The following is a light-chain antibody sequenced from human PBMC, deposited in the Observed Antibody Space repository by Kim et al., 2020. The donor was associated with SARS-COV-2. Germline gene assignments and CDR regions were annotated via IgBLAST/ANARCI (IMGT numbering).Light chain of an antibody. CDR2: KDN. CDR1: SGNIASNY. V-gene: IGLV6-57*01. J-gene: IGLJ3*02. CDR3: QSYDSSTRTRV. Sequence: LTISCTRSSGNIASNYVHWYLHRPGSSPTTVIYKDNQRPSGVPDRFSGSIDSSSNSASLTISGLKTDDEAVYYCQSYDSSTRTRVFGGGTQLTVL.